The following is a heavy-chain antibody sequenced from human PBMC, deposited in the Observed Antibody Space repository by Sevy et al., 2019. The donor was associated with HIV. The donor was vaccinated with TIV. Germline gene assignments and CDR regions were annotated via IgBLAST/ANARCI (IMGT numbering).Heavy chain of an antibody. CDR1: GFTFSNYA. D-gene: IGHD1-26*01. J-gene: IGHJ3*02. Sequence: GGSLRLSCAASGFTFSNYAMHWVRQAPGKGLEWVAVISFDGNNKDYADSVKGRFTISRDNSKNTLYLQMNSLRAEDTAMYYCARKWELRAFDIWGQGTMVTVSS. CDR3: ARKWELRAFDI. CDR2: ISFDGNNK. V-gene: IGHV3-30*04.